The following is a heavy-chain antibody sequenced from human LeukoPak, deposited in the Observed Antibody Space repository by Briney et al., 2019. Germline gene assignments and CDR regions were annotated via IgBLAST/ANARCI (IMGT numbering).Heavy chain of an antibody. CDR2: FDPEDGET. CDR1: GYTLTELS. V-gene: IGHV1-24*01. Sequence: ASVKVSCKVSGYTLTELSMHWVRQAPGKGLEWMGGFDPEDGETIYAQKFQGRVTMTEDTSTDTAYMELSSLRSEDTAVYYYATGGAYCGGDCYSFDYWGQGTLVTVSS. D-gene: IGHD2-21*02. CDR3: ATGGAYCGGDCYSFDY. J-gene: IGHJ4*02.